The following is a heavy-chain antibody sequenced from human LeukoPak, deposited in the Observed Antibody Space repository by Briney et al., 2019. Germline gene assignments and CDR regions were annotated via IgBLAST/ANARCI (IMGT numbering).Heavy chain of an antibody. CDR3: ARGAQEGAAQRGYYYGMDV. V-gene: IGHV4-59*02. J-gene: IGHJ6*02. Sequence: SETLSLTCTVSGASVSTYYWSWIRQPPGKGLEWIGYIYYSGSTNSNPSLKSRVTISVDTSKNQFSLNLRSVTAADTAVYYCARGAQEGAAQRGYYYGMDVWGQGTTVTVSS. CDR1: GASVSTYY. D-gene: IGHD6-6*01. CDR2: IYYSGST.